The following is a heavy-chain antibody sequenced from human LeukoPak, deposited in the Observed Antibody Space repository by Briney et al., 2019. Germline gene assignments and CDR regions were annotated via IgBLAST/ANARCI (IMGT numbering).Heavy chain of an antibody. J-gene: IGHJ3*02. D-gene: IGHD3-22*01. V-gene: IGHV4-34*01. Sequence: SETLSLTCAVYGGSFSGYYWSWIRQPPGKGLEWIGEINHSGSTNYNPSLKSRVTISVDTSKNQFSLKLSSVTAADTAVYYCARKGYYYDSSGYYIDAFDIWGQGTMVTVSS. CDR3: ARKGYYYDSSGYYIDAFDI. CDR1: GGSFSGYY. CDR2: INHSGST.